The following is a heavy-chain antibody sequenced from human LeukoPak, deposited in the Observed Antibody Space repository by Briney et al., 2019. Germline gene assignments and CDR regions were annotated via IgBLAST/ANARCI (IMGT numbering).Heavy chain of an antibody. J-gene: IGHJ4*02. CDR3: ARLSDLSGWAIDY. Sequence: GESLKISCKGSGYSFTTYWIAWVRQMPGKGLEWMGTIHPGDSNSRYSPPFQGQVTISVDKSLSTAYLQWSSLKASDTAMYYCARLSDLSGWAIDYWGQGTLVTVPS. V-gene: IGHV5-51*01. CDR1: GYSFTTYW. CDR2: IHPGDSNS. D-gene: IGHD6-19*01.